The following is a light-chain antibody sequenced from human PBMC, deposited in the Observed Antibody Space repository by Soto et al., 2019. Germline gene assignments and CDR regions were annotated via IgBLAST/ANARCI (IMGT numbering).Light chain of an antibody. CDR2: DAL. CDR1: QSVDWY. CDR3: QQYSGSPRT. J-gene: IGKJ1*01. Sequence: EIVLTQSPATLYLSPGDRATLSCRASQSVDWYVAWYQQKPGQAPRLLIYDALKRATGTPDRFSGSGSGTDFTLTISRLEPEDFAVYYCQQYSGSPRTFGQGTKVEVK. V-gene: IGKV3-11*01.